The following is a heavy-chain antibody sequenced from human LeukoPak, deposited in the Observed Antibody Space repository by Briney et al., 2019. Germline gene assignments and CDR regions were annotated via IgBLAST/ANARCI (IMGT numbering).Heavy chain of an antibody. J-gene: IGHJ3*02. CDR3: RGGVGASHDAFDI. CDR2: ISGSGGST. CDR1: GFTFSSYA. Sequence: GGSLRLSCAASGFTFSSYAMSWVRQAPGKGLEWVSAISGSGGSTYYADSVKGRFTISRDNSKNTLYLQMNSLRAEDTAVYYCRGGVGASHDAFDIWGQGTMVTVSS. V-gene: IGHV3-23*01. D-gene: IGHD1-26*01.